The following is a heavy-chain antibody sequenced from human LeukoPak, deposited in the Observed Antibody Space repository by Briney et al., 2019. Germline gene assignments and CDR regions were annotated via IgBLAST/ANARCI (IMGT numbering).Heavy chain of an antibody. Sequence: GGSLGLSCAASGFTFSDYYMSWIRQAPGKGLEWVSYISSSGSTIYYADSVKGRFTISRDNAKNSLYLQMNSLRAEDTAVYYCARQTQYQEDYYDSSGYPRDAFDIWGQGTMVTVSS. J-gene: IGHJ3*02. CDR2: ISSSGSTI. V-gene: IGHV3-11*01. CDR3: ARQTQYQEDYYDSSGYPRDAFDI. D-gene: IGHD3-22*01. CDR1: GFTFSDYY.